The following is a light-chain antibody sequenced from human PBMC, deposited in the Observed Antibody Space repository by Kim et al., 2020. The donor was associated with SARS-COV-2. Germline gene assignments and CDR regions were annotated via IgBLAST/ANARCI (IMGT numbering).Light chain of an antibody. J-gene: IGKJ1*01. CDR2: KAS. CDR1: QSISSW. CDR3: QQYNSYSRT. Sequence: DIQMTQSPSTLSASVGDRVTITCRASQSISSWLAWYQQKPGKAPKLLIYKASSLESGVPSRFSGSGSGTEFTLTISSLQPDVFATYSCQQYNSYSRTFGQGTKVDIK. V-gene: IGKV1-5*03.